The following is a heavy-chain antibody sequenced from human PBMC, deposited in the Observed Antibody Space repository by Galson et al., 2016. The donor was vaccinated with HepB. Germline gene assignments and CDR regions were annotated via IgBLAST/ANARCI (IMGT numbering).Heavy chain of an antibody. CDR1: GFTFDDYA. CDR3: ARYSESCHGWDY. D-gene: IGHD1-26*01. V-gene: IGHV3-9*01. CDR2: ISSNSEK. J-gene: IGHJ4*02. Sequence: SLRLSCAASGFTFDDYAMHWVRQVPGKGLEWVPGISSNSEKYYVDSLKGRFTISRDNAKNSLDLQMSSLRAEDTAIYYCARYSESCHGWDYWGQGTLVTVSS.